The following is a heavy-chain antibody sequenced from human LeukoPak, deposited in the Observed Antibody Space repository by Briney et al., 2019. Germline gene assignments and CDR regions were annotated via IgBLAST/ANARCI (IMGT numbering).Heavy chain of an antibody. CDR3: ARDLYVSVPAAMFYYYYGMDV. CDR2: ISYDGSNK. J-gene: IGHJ6*02. D-gene: IGHD2-2*01. V-gene: IGHV3-30-3*01. CDR1: GFTFSGYA. Sequence: GGSLRLSCAASGFTFSGYAMHWVRQAPGKGLERVAVISYDGSNKYYADSVKGRFTISRDNSKNTLYLQMNSLRAEDTAVYYCARDLYVSVPAAMFYYYYGMDVWGHGTTVTVSS.